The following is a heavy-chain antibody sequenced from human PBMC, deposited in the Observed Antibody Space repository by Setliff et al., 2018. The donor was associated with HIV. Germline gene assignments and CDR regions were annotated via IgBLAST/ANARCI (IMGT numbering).Heavy chain of an antibody. CDR1: AASVGTSAYY. V-gene: IGHV4-61*08. J-gene: IGHJ4*02. CDR3: ARGLRTSLVVFDS. Sequence: SETLSLTCNVSAASVGTSAYYWSWIRQSPGKGLEWLGYLYYSGSIDYNPSLKTRVSISIDMSKNQFSLKMSSVTAADTAVYFCARGLRTSLVVFDSWGQGILVTVSS. D-gene: IGHD2-8*02. CDR2: LYYSGSI.